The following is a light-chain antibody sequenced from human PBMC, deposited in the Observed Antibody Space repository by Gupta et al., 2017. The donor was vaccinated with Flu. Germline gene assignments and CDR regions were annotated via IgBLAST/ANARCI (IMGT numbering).Light chain of an antibody. V-gene: IGLV1-47*01. CDR2: RND. CDR3: ATWDDSLGGLV. J-gene: IGLJ3*02. Sequence: QSVLTQPPSASATPGPRVTISCSGSSSNIGRNFVYWYQQFPGTAPKVLIYRNDQRPSGVPDRFSGSKSGTSASLAISGLRSDDDADYYCATWDDSLGGLVFGGGTTLSVL. CDR1: SSNIGRNF.